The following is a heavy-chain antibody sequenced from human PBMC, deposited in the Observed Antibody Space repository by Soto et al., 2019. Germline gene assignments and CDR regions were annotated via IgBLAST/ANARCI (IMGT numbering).Heavy chain of an antibody. V-gene: IGHV3-23*01. CDR3: AKAPHYDFWSGYLDY. J-gene: IGHJ4*02. Sequence: SLRLSCAASGFTFSSYAMSWVRQAPGKGLEWVSAISGSGGSTYYADSVKGRFTISRDNSKNTLYLQMNSLRAEDTAVYYCAKAPHYDFWSGYLDYWGQGTLVTVSS. D-gene: IGHD3-3*01. CDR1: GFTFSSYA. CDR2: ISGSGGST.